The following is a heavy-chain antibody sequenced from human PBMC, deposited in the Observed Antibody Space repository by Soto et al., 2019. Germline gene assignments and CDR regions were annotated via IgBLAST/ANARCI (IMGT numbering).Heavy chain of an antibody. Sequence: QVRLVQSGTEVKKPGASVKVSCKTSGYTFGKYGISWVRQAPGQGLEWVGWISVYHGNTVHAQKFRGRVNMTTDTSTSTADVVLRSLKSDDSAIYYCAKDCSGASCGFDIWGQGALVTVSS. CDR1: GYTFGKYG. J-gene: IGHJ4*02. CDR3: AKDCSGASCGFDI. V-gene: IGHV1-18*01. CDR2: ISVYHGNT. D-gene: IGHD2-15*01.